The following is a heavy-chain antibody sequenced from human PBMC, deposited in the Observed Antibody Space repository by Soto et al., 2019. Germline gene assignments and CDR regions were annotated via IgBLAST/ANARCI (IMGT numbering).Heavy chain of an antibody. CDR3: ARVGEILWFGELLSPAYYYGMDV. D-gene: IGHD3-10*01. V-gene: IGHV4-39*01. CDR2: IYYSGST. CDR1: GGSISSSSYY. J-gene: IGHJ6*02. Sequence: SETLSLTCTVSGGSISSSSYYWGWIRQPPGKGLEWIGSIYYSGSTYYNPSLKSRVTISVDTSKNQFSLKLSSVTAADTAVYYCARVGEILWFGELLSPAYYYGMDVWGQGTTVT.